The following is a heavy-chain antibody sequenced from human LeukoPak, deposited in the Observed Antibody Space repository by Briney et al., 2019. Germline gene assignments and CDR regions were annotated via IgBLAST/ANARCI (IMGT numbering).Heavy chain of an antibody. D-gene: IGHD3-9*01. Sequence: SVKVSCKASGGTFSSYAIGWVRQAPGQGLEWMGGIIPIFGTANYAQKFQGRVTITADESTSTAYMELSSVRSEDTAVYYCARVIADNYDILTGYPQGFYYYGMDVWGQGTTVTVSS. CDR2: IIPIFGTA. J-gene: IGHJ6*02. CDR1: GGTFSSYA. V-gene: IGHV1-69*01. CDR3: ARVIADNYDILTGYPQGFYYYGMDV.